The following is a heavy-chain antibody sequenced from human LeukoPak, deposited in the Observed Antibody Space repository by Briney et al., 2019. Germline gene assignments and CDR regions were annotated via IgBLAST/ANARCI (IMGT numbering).Heavy chain of an antibody. D-gene: IGHD6-13*01. CDR1: GFTFSSYS. V-gene: IGHV3-48*01. CDR3: AKDGAPQQLVIY. J-gene: IGHJ4*02. Sequence: GGSLRLSCAASGFTFSSYSMNWVRQAPGKGLEWVSYISSSSSTIYYADSVKGRFTISRDNSKNTLYLQMNSLRAEDTAIYYCAKDGAPQQLVIYWGRGTLVTVSS. CDR2: ISSSSSTI.